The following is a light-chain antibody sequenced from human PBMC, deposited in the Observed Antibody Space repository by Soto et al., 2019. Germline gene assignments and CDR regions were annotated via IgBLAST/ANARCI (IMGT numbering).Light chain of an antibody. Sequence: QSVLTQPASVPGSPRQSITISCTGTSSDVGDGDFVSWYQQRPGNAPKLMIYKVSNRPSGVSNRFSGSKSGNTASLTISGLHAGDEADYYCCSYTRSYTWVFGGGTKLTVL. V-gene: IGLV2-14*01. CDR1: SSDVGDGDF. CDR3: CSYTRSYTWV. J-gene: IGLJ3*02. CDR2: KVS.